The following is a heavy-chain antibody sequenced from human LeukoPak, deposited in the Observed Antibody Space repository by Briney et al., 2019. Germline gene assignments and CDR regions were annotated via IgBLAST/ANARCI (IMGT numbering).Heavy chain of an antibody. CDR1: GGSISSYY. Sequence: SETLSLTCTVSGGSISSYYWSWIRQPPGKGLEWIGYIYYSGSTNYNPSPKSRVTISVNTSKNQFSLKLSSVTAADTAVYYCARGEDDFWSGYYTVGAFDIWGQGTMVTVSS. V-gene: IGHV4-59*01. CDR2: IYYSGST. CDR3: ARGEDDFWSGYYTVGAFDI. D-gene: IGHD3-3*01. J-gene: IGHJ3*02.